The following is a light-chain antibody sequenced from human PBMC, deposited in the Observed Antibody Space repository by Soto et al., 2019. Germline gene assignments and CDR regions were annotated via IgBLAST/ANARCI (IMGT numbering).Light chain of an antibody. V-gene: IGKV3-11*01. CDR1: QSVSSY. J-gene: IGKJ1*01. Sequence: EIVLIQSPATLSLAPGERATLSCWASQSVSSYSLAWIQLRPGKTPRLLISDASTRATGIPDRFSGSGSGTDFTLTISSLEPEDFAVYYCQNRDNWPPTWTFGQGTKVDIK. CDR2: DAS. CDR3: QNRDNWPPTWT.